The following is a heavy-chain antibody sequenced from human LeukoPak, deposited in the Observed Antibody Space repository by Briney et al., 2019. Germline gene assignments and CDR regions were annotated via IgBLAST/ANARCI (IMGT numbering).Heavy chain of an antibody. J-gene: IGHJ4*02. CDR2: IKQDGSEK. CDR1: GFTFSSYG. D-gene: IGHD2-2*01. V-gene: IGHV3-7*01. CDR3: ARGGGYCSSTSCSAPDY. Sequence: LPGGSLRLSCAASGFTFSSYGMHWVRQAPGKGLEWVANIKQDGSEKYYVDSVKGRFTISRDNAKNSLYLQMNSLRAEDTAVYYCARGGGYCSSTSCSAPDYWGQGTLVTVSS.